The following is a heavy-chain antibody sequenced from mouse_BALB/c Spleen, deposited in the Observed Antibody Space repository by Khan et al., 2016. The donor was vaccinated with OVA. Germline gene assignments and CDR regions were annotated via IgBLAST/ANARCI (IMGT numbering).Heavy chain of an antibody. V-gene: IGHV9-2-1*01. CDR3: ARNFLYDYGSSPVAY. J-gene: IGHJ3*01. D-gene: IGHD1-1*01. CDR2: INTETGEP. CDR1: GYTFTDYS. Sequence: QIQLVQSGPELKKPGETVKISCKASGYTFTDYSMHWVKQAPGKGLKWMGWINTETGEPKYADDFKGRFAFSLETSASTAYLQINNLKNEDTATYFCARNFLYDYGSSPVAYWVQGTLVTVSA.